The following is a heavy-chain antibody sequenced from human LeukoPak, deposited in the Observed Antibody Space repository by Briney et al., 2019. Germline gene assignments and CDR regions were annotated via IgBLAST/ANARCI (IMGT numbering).Heavy chain of an antibody. CDR2: IKSKTAGGTT. CDR3: TTDASPYCADGKCYTGGNFDY. J-gene: IGHJ4*02. V-gene: IGHV3-15*01. Sequence: GGSLRLSCAASGFTFSNAWMSWVRQAPGKGLEWVGRIKSKTAGGTTDYAAPVKGRFTLSRDYSQNTLFLQMNSLQIEDTAVYYCTTDASPYCADGKCYTGGNFDYWGQGTLVTVSS. D-gene: IGHD2-8*01. CDR1: GFTFSNAW.